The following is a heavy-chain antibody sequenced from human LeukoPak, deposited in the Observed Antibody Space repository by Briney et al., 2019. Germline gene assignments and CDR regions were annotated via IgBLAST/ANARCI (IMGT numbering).Heavy chain of an antibody. CDR2: IYYSGST. CDR3: ARSRTMRYDILTGHYGMDV. J-gene: IGHJ6*04. V-gene: IGHV4-59*01. CDR1: GGSISSYY. D-gene: IGHD3-9*01. Sequence: PSETLSLTCTVSGGSISSYYWSWIRQPPGKGLEWIGYIYYSGSTNYNPSLKSRVTISVDTSKNQFSLKLSSVTAADTAVYYCARSRTMRYDILTGHYGMDVWGKETTVTVSS.